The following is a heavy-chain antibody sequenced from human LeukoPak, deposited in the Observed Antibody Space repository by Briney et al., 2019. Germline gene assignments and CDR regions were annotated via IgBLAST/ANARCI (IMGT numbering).Heavy chain of an antibody. CDR2: IYYSGST. J-gene: IGHJ3*02. D-gene: IGHD2-21*01. CDR1: GGSISSYY. CDR3: ARDGLVVPGRKMAAFDI. Sequence: PSETLSLTCTVSGGSISSYYWGWIRQPPGKGLEWIGSIYYSGSTYYNPSLKSRVTISVDTSKNQFSLKLSSVTAADTAVYYCARDGLVVPGRKMAAFDIWGQGTMVTVSS. V-gene: IGHV4-39*07.